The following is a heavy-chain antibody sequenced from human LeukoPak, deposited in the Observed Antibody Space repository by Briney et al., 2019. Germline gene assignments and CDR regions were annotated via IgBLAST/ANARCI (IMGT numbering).Heavy chain of an antibody. CDR3: AKDRGLRYTYGHGTFHI. D-gene: IGHD5-18*01. J-gene: IGHJ3*02. V-gene: IGHV3-9*01. Sequence: GRSLRLSCAASGFTFGDYAMHWVRRAPGKGLEWVSGISWNSGSIVYADSVKGRFTISRDNAKNSLYLQMNSLRPEDTALYYCAKDRGLRYTYGHGTFHIWGQGTMVTVSS. CDR2: ISWNSGSI. CDR1: GFTFGDYA.